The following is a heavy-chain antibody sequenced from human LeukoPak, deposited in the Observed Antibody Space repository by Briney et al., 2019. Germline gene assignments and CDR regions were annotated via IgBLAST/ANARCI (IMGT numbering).Heavy chain of an antibody. CDR2: INHSGST. V-gene: IGHV4-34*01. CDR3: ARVRSRYYDSSGYYSVLYFDY. CDR1: GGSFSGYY. D-gene: IGHD3-22*01. J-gene: IGHJ4*02. Sequence: SETLSLTCAVYGGSFSGYYWSWIRKPPGKGLEWIGEINHSGSTNYNPSLKSRVTISVDKSKNQFSLKLSSVTAADTAVYYCARVRSRYYDSSGYYSVLYFDYWGQGTLVTVSS.